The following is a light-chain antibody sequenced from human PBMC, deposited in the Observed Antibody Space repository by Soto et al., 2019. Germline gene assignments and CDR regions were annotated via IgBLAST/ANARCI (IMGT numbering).Light chain of an antibody. CDR3: QQYGSSPRK. Sequence: IVLTQSPGILSLSPGEGATLSCRASQTVDRNYFAWYQQKPGQAPRLLIYGISSRATGIPDRFRGSGSGTDFTLTISRLEPEDFAVYHCQQYGSSPRKFGRGTKVDIK. CDR2: GIS. CDR1: QTVDRNY. J-gene: IGKJ1*01. V-gene: IGKV3-20*01.